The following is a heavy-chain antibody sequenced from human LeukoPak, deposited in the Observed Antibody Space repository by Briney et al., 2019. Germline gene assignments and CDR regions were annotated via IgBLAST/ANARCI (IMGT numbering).Heavy chain of an antibody. J-gene: IGHJ5*02. Sequence: PGGSLRLSCAASGFTFSSYEMNWVRQAPGKGLEWDSYISSSGSTIYYADSVKGRFTISRDNAKNSLYLQMNGLRAEDTAVYYCARDASGWSYNWFDPWGQGTLVTVSS. CDR2: ISSSGSTI. CDR1: GFTFSSYE. D-gene: IGHD6-19*01. V-gene: IGHV3-48*03. CDR3: ARDASGWSYNWFDP.